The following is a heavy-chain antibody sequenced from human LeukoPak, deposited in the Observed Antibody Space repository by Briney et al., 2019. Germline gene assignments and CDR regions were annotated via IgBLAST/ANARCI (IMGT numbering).Heavy chain of an antibody. J-gene: IGHJ4*02. CDR3: ASLIVGANFDY. D-gene: IGHD1-26*01. V-gene: IGHV3-48*04. Sequence: PGGSLRLSCAASGFTFSGYSMNWVRQAPGKGLEWVSYISSSSSTIYYADSVKGRFTISRDNAKKSLYLQMNSLRAEDTAVYYCASLIVGANFDYWGQGTLVTVSS. CDR2: ISSSSSTI. CDR1: GFTFSGYS.